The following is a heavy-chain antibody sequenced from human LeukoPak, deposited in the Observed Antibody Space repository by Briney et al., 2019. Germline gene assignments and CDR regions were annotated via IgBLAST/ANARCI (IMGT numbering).Heavy chain of an antibody. CDR1: GGTFSSYA. CDR2: IIPIFGTA. CDR3: ARVHSKGNWFDP. Sequence: SVKVSCKASGGTFSSYAISWVRQAPGQGLEWMGGIIPIFGTANYAQKFQGRVTITADESTSTAYMELSSLRSEDTAVHYCARVHSKGNWFDPWGQGTLVTVSS. V-gene: IGHV1-69*13. D-gene: IGHD4-11*01. J-gene: IGHJ5*02.